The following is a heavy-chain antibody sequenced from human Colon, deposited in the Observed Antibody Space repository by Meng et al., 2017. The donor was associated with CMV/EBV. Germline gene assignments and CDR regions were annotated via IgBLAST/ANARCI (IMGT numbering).Heavy chain of an antibody. J-gene: IGHJ4*01. Sequence: QVQLVQSGAEVRKPGASVRVSCKASGYTFSKSYIYWVRQAPGQGPEWMGIINPTGDSTTLAQKFQGRVTVTRDTSTNTVYMELSSLRSDDTAVYYCASQATTHTYFDFWVHGTLVTVSS. CDR3: ASQATTHTYFDF. CDR2: INPTGDST. CDR1: GYTFSKSY. V-gene: IGHV1-46*01. D-gene: IGHD1-1*01.